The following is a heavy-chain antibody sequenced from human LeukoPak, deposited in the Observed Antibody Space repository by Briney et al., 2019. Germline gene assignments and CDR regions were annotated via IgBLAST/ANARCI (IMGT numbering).Heavy chain of an antibody. D-gene: IGHD2/OR15-2a*01. V-gene: IGHV3-30-3*01. CDR2: ISSDENNE. Sequence: GGSLRLSCAASGFNFSNSAMNWVRQAPGKGLEWVAVISSDENNEYYADSVKGRFTISRDNAKNTLYLQMNSLRAEDTAMYYGARDPRSTLSRVPPREYYYHYRDVWGKGPRSASR. CDR1: GFNFSNSA. CDR3: ARDPRSTLSRVPPREYYYHYRDV. J-gene: IGHJ6*03.